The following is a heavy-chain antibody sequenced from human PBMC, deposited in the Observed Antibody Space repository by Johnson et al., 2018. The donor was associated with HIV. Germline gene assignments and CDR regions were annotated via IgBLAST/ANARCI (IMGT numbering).Heavy chain of an antibody. Sequence: VQLVESGGGLVQPGGSLRLSCAASGFTFSSYWMSWVRQAPGKGLEWVANIKQDGSEKYYVDSVKGRFTISRDNAKNSLYLQMNSLRAEDTALYYCARESVVGATRNAFDIWGQGTMVTVSS. CDR2: IKQDGSEK. V-gene: IGHV3-7*03. CDR1: GFTFSSYW. J-gene: IGHJ3*02. CDR3: ARESVVGATRNAFDI. D-gene: IGHD1-26*01.